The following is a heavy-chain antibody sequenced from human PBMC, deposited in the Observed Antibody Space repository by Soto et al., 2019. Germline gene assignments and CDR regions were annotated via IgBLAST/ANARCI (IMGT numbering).Heavy chain of an antibody. CDR3: AKGGRQWLVTSDFNY. CDR2: VSQDGRNT. Sequence: PGGSLRLSCAASGFTFSDYAMHWVRQAPGKGLEWVAVVSQDGRNTRYADSVKGRFTISRDRSKNTVSLEMTSLRAEDTAVYYCAKGGRQWLVTSDFNYWGQGALVTVSS. J-gene: IGHJ4*02. D-gene: IGHD6-19*01. V-gene: IGHV3-30*18. CDR1: GFTFSDYA.